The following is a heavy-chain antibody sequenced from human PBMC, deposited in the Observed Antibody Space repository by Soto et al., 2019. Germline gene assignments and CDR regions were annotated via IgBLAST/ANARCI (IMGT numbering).Heavy chain of an antibody. Sequence: QLQLQESGPGLVKPSETLSLTCTVSGGSISSSSYYWGWIRQPPGKGLEWIGSFYYSGSTYYNPSIKSRATISVDTSKNQFSLKLSSVTAADTAVYYCARHAADYGDYYFDYWGQGTLVTVSS. J-gene: IGHJ4*02. CDR2: FYYSGST. V-gene: IGHV4-39*01. CDR3: ARHAADYGDYYFDY. D-gene: IGHD4-17*01. CDR1: GGSISSSSYY.